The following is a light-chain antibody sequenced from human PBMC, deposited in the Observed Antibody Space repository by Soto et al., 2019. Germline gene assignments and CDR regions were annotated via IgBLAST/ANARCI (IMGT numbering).Light chain of an antibody. J-gene: IGKJ1*01. CDR3: QQYGSSPLT. CDR2: GAS. Sequence: EIVLTQSPGTLSLSPGERATISCRASQSVSSSYLAWYQQKPGQAPRPLIYGASSRAIGIPDRFSGSGSGTDFTLTISRLEPEDFAVYYCQQYGSSPLTFGQGT. V-gene: IGKV3-20*01. CDR1: QSVSSSY.